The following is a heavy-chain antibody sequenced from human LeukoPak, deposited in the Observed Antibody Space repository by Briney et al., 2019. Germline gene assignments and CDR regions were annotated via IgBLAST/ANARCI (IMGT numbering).Heavy chain of an antibody. V-gene: IGHV3-23*01. CDR3: ARGSDYLFDC. CDR2: ISGGGDIT. Sequence: GGSLRLSCAASGFNFANHAMSWVRQTPGKGLEWVSAISGGGDITYYADSVKGRFTISRDNAKNSLYLQMNSLRVEDTAVYYCARGSDYLFDCWGQGTLVTVSS. D-gene: IGHD4-17*01. J-gene: IGHJ4*02. CDR1: GFNFANHA.